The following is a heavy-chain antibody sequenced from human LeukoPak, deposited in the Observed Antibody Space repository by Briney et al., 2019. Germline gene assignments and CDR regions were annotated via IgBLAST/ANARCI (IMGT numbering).Heavy chain of an antibody. D-gene: IGHD2-2*01. J-gene: IGHJ5*02. Sequence: GGSLRLSCAASGFTFSSYAMHWVRQAPGKGLEWVAVIWYDGSNKYYADSVKGRFTISRDNSKNTLYLQMNSLRAEDTAVYYCARADFVVVPAANWFDPWGQGTLVTVSS. CDR3: ARADFVVVPAANWFDP. V-gene: IGHV3-33*08. CDR2: IWYDGSNK. CDR1: GFTFSSYA.